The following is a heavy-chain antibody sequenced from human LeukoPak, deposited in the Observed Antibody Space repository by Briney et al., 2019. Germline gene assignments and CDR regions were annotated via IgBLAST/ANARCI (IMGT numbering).Heavy chain of an antibody. CDR1: GGTFSSYA. Sequence: GASVKVSCKASGGTFSSYAISWVRQAPGQGLEWMGGIIPIFGTANYAQKFQSRVTITTDESTSTAYMELSSLRSEDTAVYYCARGDIVVLPAGIPHNWFDPWGQGTLVTVSS. J-gene: IGHJ5*02. CDR2: IIPIFGTA. D-gene: IGHD2-2*02. V-gene: IGHV1-69*05. CDR3: ARGDIVVLPAGIPHNWFDP.